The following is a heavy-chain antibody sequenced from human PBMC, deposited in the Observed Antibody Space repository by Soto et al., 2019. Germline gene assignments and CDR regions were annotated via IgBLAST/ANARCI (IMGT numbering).Heavy chain of an antibody. J-gene: IGHJ6*03. CDR1: GYTFTSYA. V-gene: IGHV1-3*01. D-gene: IGHD2-15*01. Sequence: ASVKVSCKASGYTFTSYAMHWVRQAPGQRLEWMGWINAGNGNTKYSQKFQGRVTITRDTSASTAYMELSSVTAADTAVYYCARSRYCSGGSCYANHQYYYYMDVWGKGTTVTVSS. CDR3: ARSRYCSGGSCYANHQYYYYMDV. CDR2: INAGNGNT.